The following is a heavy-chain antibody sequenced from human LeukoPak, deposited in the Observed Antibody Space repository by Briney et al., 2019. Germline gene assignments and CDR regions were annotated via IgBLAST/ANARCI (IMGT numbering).Heavy chain of an antibody. CDR2: ISSSGGST. Sequence: GGSLRLSCAGSGFTFRNYAMSWVRQAPGKGLEWVSVISSSGGSTYYADSVKGRFTISRDNSKNTLYLQMNSLRAEDTAVYYCAKDESIGYYYFDHWGQGTLVTVSS. J-gene: IGHJ4*02. CDR1: GFTFRNYA. D-gene: IGHD3-22*01. V-gene: IGHV3-23*01. CDR3: AKDESIGYYYFDH.